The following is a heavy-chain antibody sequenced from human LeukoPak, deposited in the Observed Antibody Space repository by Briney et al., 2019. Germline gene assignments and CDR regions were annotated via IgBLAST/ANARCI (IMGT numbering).Heavy chain of an antibody. V-gene: IGHV4-34*01. Sequence: SETLSLTCAVYGGSFSGYYWSWIRQPPGKGLEWIGEINHSGSTNYNPSLKSRVTISVDTSKNQFSLKLSSVTAADTAVYYCAMDYYDSSGYRLQKDVWGKGTTVTVSS. J-gene: IGHJ6*04. CDR2: INHSGST. D-gene: IGHD3-22*01. CDR3: AMDYYDSSGYRLQKDV. CDR1: GGSFSGYY.